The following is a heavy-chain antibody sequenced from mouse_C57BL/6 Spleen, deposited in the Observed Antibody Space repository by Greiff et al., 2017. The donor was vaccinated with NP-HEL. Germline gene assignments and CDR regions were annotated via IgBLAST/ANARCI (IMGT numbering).Heavy chain of an antibody. J-gene: IGHJ4*01. CDR1: GYTFTSYW. CDR2: INPSNGGT. CDR3: ARGGLYGSSWEDAMDY. V-gene: IGHV1-53*01. D-gene: IGHD1-1*01. Sequence: QVQLQQPGTELVKPGASVKLSCKASGYTFTSYWMHWVKQRPGQGLEWIGNINPSNGGTNYNERFKSKATLTVDKSSSTAYMQLSSLTSEDSAVYYCARGGLYGSSWEDAMDYWGQGTSVTVSS.